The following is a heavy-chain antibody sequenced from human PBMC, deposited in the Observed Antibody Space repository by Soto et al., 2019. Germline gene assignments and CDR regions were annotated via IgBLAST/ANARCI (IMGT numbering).Heavy chain of an antibody. Sequence: QVQLVQSGAEVKKPGASVKVSCKASVYTFTSYGISWVRQAPGQVLEGIGWISAYNGNTKSAQKLQGRVTMTTDKSTSTAEMELRSRRSHDTAVYYCAREPPGAYYDSSGARIFYYWGQGSLVTVSS. J-gene: IGHJ4*02. V-gene: IGHV1-18*01. CDR1: VYTFTSYG. CDR3: AREPPGAYYDSSGARIFYY. D-gene: IGHD3-22*01. CDR2: ISAYNGNT.